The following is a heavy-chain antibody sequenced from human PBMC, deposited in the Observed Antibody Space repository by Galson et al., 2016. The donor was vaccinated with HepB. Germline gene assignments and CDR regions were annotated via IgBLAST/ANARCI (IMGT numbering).Heavy chain of an antibody. CDR1: GFTFTDYW. CDR3: ASWWQTPASYFDY. J-gene: IGHJ4*02. Sequence: SLRLSCAASGFTFTDYWMSWVRQAPGKGLEWVANIKEDGSEITYVDSVWGRFTISRDNAKNSLFLQMNRLRVEDTAVYYCASWWQTPASYFDYWGQGTLVTVSS. CDR2: IKEDGSEI. V-gene: IGHV3-7*01. D-gene: IGHD2-8*02.